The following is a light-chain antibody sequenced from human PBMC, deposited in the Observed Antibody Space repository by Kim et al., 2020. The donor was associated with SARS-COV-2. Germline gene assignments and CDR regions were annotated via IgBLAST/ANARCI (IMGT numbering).Light chain of an antibody. J-gene: IGLJ2*01. CDR2: QDN. Sequence: SYELTQPPSVSVSPGQTANITCSGDKLGAKYVCWYQQKPGQSPVLVIYQDNKRPSGIPERFSGSNSGNTATLTISGTQAMDEADYYCQAWHSSTHVIFGGGTKVTVL. CDR1: KLGAKY. V-gene: IGLV3-1*01. CDR3: QAWHSSTHVI.